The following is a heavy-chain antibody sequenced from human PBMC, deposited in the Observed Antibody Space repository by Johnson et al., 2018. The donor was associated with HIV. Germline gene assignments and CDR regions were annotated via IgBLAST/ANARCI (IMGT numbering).Heavy chain of an antibody. Sequence: QVQLVESGGGVVQPGGSLRLSCAASGFTFSSYGMHWVRQAPGKGLEWVAFIRYDGSNKYYADSVKGRFIISRDNSKNTLYLQMNSLRAEDTAVYYCAKDPVGATWAFDIWGQGTMVTVSS. CDR3: AKDPVGATWAFDI. D-gene: IGHD1-26*01. CDR2: IRYDGSNK. V-gene: IGHV3-30*02. CDR1: GFTFSSYG. J-gene: IGHJ3*02.